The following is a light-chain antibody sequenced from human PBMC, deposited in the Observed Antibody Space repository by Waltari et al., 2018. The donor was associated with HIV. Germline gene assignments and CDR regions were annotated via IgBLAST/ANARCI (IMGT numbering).Light chain of an antibody. CDR2: DVR. CDR1: SSAVGAYNR. V-gene: IGLV2-11*01. J-gene: IGLJ1*01. CDR3: CSFAGSYIV. Sequence: QSALTQPRSVSGSPGQSVTISCTGTSSAVGAYNRVSWYPQHPGKAPKVVIYDVRERPAGVPDRFSGSKSANTASLTISGLQADDEADYHCCSFAGSYIVFGTGTKVTVL.